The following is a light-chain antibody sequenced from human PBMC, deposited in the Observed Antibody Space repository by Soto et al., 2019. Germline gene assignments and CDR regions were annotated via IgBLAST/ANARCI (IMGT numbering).Light chain of an antibody. V-gene: IGKV1-27*01. J-gene: IGKJ5*01. CDR3: QRCDNARRIT. CDR2: AAS. Sequence: DIQMTQSPSSLSASLGDTVTITCRASQGIRNYLAWYQQTPGKAPKLLIYAASTLQSGVPSRFSGSGSGTDFTLTIRSLQTEDVATYYCQRCDNARRITFGQGTRLEIK. CDR1: QGIRNY.